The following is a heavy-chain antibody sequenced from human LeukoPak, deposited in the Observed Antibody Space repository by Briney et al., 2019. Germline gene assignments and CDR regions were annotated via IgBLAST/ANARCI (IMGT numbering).Heavy chain of an antibody. CDR1: GFTFSYYY. J-gene: IGHJ4*02. D-gene: IGHD3-22*01. V-gene: IGHV3-11*05. CDR2: ISSSSSYT. Sequence: KSGGSLRLSCAASGFTFSYYYMSWIRQAPAKELECASYISSSSSYTNYADSVKGRFTISRDNAKNSLYLQMNSLRAEDTAVYYCARVPPDSSGYYVDYWGQGTLVTVSS. CDR3: ARVPPDSSGYYVDY.